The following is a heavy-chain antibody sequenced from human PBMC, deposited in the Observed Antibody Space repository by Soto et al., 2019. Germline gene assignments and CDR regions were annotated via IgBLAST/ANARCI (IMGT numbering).Heavy chain of an antibody. CDR2: IYYTGST. D-gene: IGHD3-22*01. J-gene: IGHJ4*02. CDR3: ATHKYFYDHTYWSLDY. V-gene: IGHV4-30-4*01. Sequence: PSETLSLTCSVSGGSISSGDYFWSWLRQPPGKGLEWIGHIYYTGSTYYNPSLEHRLTISVDTSKNQFSLKLTSVTPADTAVYYCATHKYFYDHTYWSLDYWGPGTLVTVSS. CDR1: GGSISSGDYF.